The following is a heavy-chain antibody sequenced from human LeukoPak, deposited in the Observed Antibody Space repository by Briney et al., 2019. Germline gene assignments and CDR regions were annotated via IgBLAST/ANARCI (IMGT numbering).Heavy chain of an antibody. J-gene: IGHJ4*02. D-gene: IGHD3-3*01. CDR3: ARGGKIVLRFLEWLFSDY. CDR2: INTDGSST. V-gene: IGHV3-74*01. CDR1: GFTFSSYW. Sequence: GGSLRLSCAASGFTFSSYWMHWVRQAPGKGLVWVSRINTDGSSTSYADSVKGRFTISRDNAKNTLYLQMNSLRAEDTAVYYCARGGKIVLRFLEWLFSDYWGQGTLVTVSS.